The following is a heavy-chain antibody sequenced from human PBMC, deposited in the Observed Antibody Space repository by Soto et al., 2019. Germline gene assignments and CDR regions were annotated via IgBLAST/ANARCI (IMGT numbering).Heavy chain of an antibody. Sequence: SETLSLSCTGSGGSISRYYWSWIRQPPGKGLEWIGYIYYSGSTNYNPSLKSRVTISVDTSKNQFSLKLSSVTAADTAVYYCARVGRWIQLDYYYYGMDVSVQGTTVTVSS. CDR3: ARVGRWIQLDYYYYGMDV. CDR2: IYYSGST. J-gene: IGHJ6*02. D-gene: IGHD5-18*01. V-gene: IGHV4-59*01. CDR1: GGSISRYY.